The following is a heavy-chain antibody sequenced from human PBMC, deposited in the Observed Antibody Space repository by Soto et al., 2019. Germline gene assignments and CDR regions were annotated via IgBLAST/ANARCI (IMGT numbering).Heavy chain of an antibody. CDR1: GFTFTSYA. V-gene: IGHV3-23*01. D-gene: IGHD3-10*01. CDR2: ISGSGGST. Sequence: GGSLRLSCSASGFTFTSYAMSWVRQAPGKGLEWVSGISGSGGSTFYADSVKGRFGTSSDSSKNMVYLQMNSLKLEDTAVYYCARGKRGSGSYSAPLDYWGQGTLVTVSS. CDR3: ARGKRGSGSYSAPLDY. J-gene: IGHJ4*02.